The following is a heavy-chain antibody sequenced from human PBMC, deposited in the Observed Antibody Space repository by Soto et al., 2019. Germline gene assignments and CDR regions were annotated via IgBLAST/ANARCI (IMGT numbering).Heavy chain of an antibody. D-gene: IGHD2-2*02. CDR2: IYTSGST. V-gene: IGHV4-4*07. CDR3: ARDHEGVVPAAISQRGVWFDP. CDR1: GGSISSYY. Sequence: PSETLSLTCSVSGGSISSYYWSWIRQPAGKGLEWIWRIYTSGSTNYNPSLKSRVTMSVDTSKNQCSRKPSSVTAADTAVYYCARDHEGVVPAAISQRGVWFDPWGQGTLVTVSS. J-gene: IGHJ5*02.